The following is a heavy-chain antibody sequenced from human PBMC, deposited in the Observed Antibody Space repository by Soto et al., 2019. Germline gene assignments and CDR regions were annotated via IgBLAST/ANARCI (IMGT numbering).Heavy chain of an antibody. D-gene: IGHD6-13*01. Sequence: GGSLRLSCAASGFTFSNFDMSWDRQAPWKGLEWVSGISTSGGTTYYADSVKGRFTSSRDNSKNTLYLQMTSLRAEDTAVYYCATGTAAPAHWGQGTLVTVAS. CDR2: ISTSGGTT. CDR1: GFTFSNFD. CDR3: ATGTAAPAH. V-gene: IGHV3-23*01. J-gene: IGHJ1*01.